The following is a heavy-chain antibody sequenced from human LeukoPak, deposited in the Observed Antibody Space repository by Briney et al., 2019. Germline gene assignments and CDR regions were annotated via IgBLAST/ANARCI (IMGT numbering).Heavy chain of an antibody. CDR1: GFTFSSYG. CDR3: AKDEGTDILTGSFDY. J-gene: IGHJ4*02. CDR2: ISYDGSNK. Sequence: PGGSLRLSCAASGFTFSSYGMHWVRQAPGKGLEWVAVISYDGSNKYYADSVKGRFTISRDNAKNSLYLQMNSLRAEDTALYYCAKDEGTDILTGSFDYWGQGTLVTVSS. D-gene: IGHD3-9*01. V-gene: IGHV3-30*18.